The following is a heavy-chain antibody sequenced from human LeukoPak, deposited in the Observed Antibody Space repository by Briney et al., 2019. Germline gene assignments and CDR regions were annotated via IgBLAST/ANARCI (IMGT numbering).Heavy chain of an antibody. CDR3: ARETTVWGVTIDNWFDP. Sequence: SETLSLTCTVSGGSISSYYWSWIRLPAGKGLEWIGRIYTSGSTNYNPSLKSRVTMSVDTSKNEFSLKVSSVTAADTAVYYCARETTVWGVTIDNWFDPWGQGTLVTVSS. V-gene: IGHV4-4*07. J-gene: IGHJ5*02. D-gene: IGHD3-10*01. CDR2: IYTSGST. CDR1: GGSISSYY.